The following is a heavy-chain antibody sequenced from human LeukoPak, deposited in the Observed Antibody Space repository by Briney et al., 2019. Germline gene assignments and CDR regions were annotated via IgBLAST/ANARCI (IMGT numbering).Heavy chain of an antibody. Sequence: SETLSLTCAVYGGSFSGYYWSWIRQPPGKGLEWIGEINHSGSTNYNPSLKSRVTISVDTSKNQFSLKLSSVTAADTAVYYCARGPKRGYNVYYYGMDVWGQGTTVTVSS. D-gene: IGHD5-24*01. V-gene: IGHV4-34*01. CDR3: ARGPKRGYNVYYYGMDV. J-gene: IGHJ6*02. CDR2: INHSGST. CDR1: GGSFSGYY.